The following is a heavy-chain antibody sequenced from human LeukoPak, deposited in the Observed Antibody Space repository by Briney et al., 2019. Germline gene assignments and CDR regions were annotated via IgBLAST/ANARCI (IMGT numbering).Heavy chain of an antibody. V-gene: IGHV1-2*02. CDR2: INPNSGGT. Sequence: ASVKVSCKASGCTFTGYYMHWVRQAPGQGLEWMGWINPNSGGTNYAQKFQGRVTMTRDTSISTAYMELSRLRSDDTAVYYCARVGRSGWYYYGMDVWGQGTTVTVSS. CDR3: ARVGRSGWYYYGMDV. CDR1: GCTFTGYY. D-gene: IGHD6-19*01. J-gene: IGHJ6*02.